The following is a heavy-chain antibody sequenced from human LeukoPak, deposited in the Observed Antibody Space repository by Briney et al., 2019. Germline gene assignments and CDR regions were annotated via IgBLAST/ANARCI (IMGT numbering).Heavy chain of an antibody. CDR3: AKGLQLWAPIDY. V-gene: IGHV3-30*18. J-gene: IGHJ4*02. D-gene: IGHD5-18*01. CDR2: ISYDGTNK. CDR1: EFTFSSYG. Sequence: PGRSLRLSCAASEFTFSSYGMHWVRQAPGKGLEWVAVISYDGTNKYYAASVKGRFTISRDNSKNTLYLQMNSLRAEDTAVYYCAKGLQLWAPIDYWGQGTLVTVSS.